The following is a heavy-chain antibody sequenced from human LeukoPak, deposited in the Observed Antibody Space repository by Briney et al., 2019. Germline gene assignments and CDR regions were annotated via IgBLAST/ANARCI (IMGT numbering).Heavy chain of an antibody. Sequence: SETLFLTCTVSGGSISSGGYYWSWIRQHPGKGLEWIGYIYYSGSTYYNPSLKSRVTISVDTSKNQFSLKLSSVTAADTAVYYCAREGAGVTATYFDYWGQGTLVTVSS. CDR3: AREGAGVTATYFDY. V-gene: IGHV4-31*03. CDR2: IYYSGST. CDR1: GGSISSGGYY. D-gene: IGHD2-21*02. J-gene: IGHJ4*02.